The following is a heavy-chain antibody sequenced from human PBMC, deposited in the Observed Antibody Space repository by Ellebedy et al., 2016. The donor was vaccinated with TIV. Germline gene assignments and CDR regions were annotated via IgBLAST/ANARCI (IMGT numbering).Heavy chain of an antibody. CDR1: GYTFTSYG. D-gene: IGHD1-7*01. CDR3: AREDWNYRGTFPPTYYFDY. J-gene: IGHJ4*02. CDR2: ISAYNGNT. V-gene: IGHV1-18*01. Sequence: ASVKVSXXASGYTFTSYGISWVRQAPGQGLEWMGWISAYNGNTNYAQKLQGRVTMTTDTSTSTAYMELRSLRSDDTAVYYCAREDWNYRGTFPPTYYFDYWGQGTLVTVSS.